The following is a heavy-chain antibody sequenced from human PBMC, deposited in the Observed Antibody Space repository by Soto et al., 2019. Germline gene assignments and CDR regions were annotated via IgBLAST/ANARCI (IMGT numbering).Heavy chain of an antibody. CDR3: ARDLGAMVRGVLDY. V-gene: IGHV1-69*04. D-gene: IGHD3-10*01. CDR2: IIPILGIA. Sequence: SVKVSCKASGGTFSSYTISWVRQAPGQGLEWMGRIIPILGIANYAQKFQGRVTITADKSTSTAYMELSSLRSEDTAVYYCARDLGAMVRGVLDYWGQGTLVTVSS. J-gene: IGHJ4*02. CDR1: GGTFSSYT.